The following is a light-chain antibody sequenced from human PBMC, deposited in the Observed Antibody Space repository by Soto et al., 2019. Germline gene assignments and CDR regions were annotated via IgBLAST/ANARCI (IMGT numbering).Light chain of an antibody. CDR1: QSVSSSY. J-gene: IGKJ5*01. V-gene: IGKV3-20*01. CDR3: QQYGSSPLAT. Sequence: EIVLTQSPGTLSLSPGERATLSCRASQSVSSSYLAWYQQKSGQAPRLLIYGASSRATVIPDRFSGSGSGTDFTLTISRLEPEDFAVYYCQQYGSSPLATFGQGTRLEIK. CDR2: GAS.